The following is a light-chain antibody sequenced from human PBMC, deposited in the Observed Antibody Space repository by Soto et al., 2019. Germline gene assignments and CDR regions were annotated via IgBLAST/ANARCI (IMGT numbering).Light chain of an antibody. V-gene: IGKV1-39*01. J-gene: IGKJ1*01. CDR1: QSISSY. CDR3: QHSYNTPRT. Sequence: DIQMTQSPSSLSASVGDRVTITCRASQSISSYLNWYQQKPGKAPNLLIFGASNLQSGVPSRFSGSGFGADFTLTISSLQPEDFATYFCQHSYNTPRTFGQGTKVEIK. CDR2: GAS.